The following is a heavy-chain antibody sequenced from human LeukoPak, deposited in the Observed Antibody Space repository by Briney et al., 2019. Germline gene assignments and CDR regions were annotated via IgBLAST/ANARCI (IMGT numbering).Heavy chain of an antibody. D-gene: IGHD1-26*01. Sequence: ASVKVSRKASGYTFTGYYMHWVRQAPGQGLEWMGWINPNSGGTNYAQKFQGRVTMTRDTSISTAYMELSRLRSDDTAVYYCARVNGGSYWSFDYWGQGTLVTVSS. CDR1: GYTFTGYY. J-gene: IGHJ4*02. CDR3: ARVNGGSYWSFDY. V-gene: IGHV1-2*02. CDR2: INPNSGGT.